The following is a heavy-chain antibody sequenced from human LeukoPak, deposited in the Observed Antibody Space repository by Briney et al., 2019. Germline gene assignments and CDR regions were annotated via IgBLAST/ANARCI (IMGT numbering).Heavy chain of an antibody. D-gene: IGHD2-2*01. CDR2: IRGSSTTI. CDR1: GFSLSTSS. Sequence: PGGSLRLSCAASGFSLSTSSMSWVRQTPGKGLEWISYIRGSSTTISYADSVKGRFTISRDNARNSLYLQMDDLRAEDTGVYFCARDARSHCGTDACYGPYFDYWGQGSLVTVSS. CDR3: ARDARSHCGTDACYGPYFDY. J-gene: IGHJ4*02. V-gene: IGHV3-48*01.